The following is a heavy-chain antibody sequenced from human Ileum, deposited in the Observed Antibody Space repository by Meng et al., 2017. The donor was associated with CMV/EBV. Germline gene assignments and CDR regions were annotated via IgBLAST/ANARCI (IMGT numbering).Heavy chain of an antibody. CDR1: GFTFNDYY. CDR3: AREDLNAFDI. J-gene: IGHJ3*02. V-gene: IGHV3-11*04. Sequence: GESLKISCAASGFTFNDYYMSWIRQAPGKGLEWVSYISSSGSTIYYADSVKGRFTISRDNAKNSLYLQMNSLRAEDTAVYYCAREDLNAFDIWGQGTMVTVSS. CDR2: ISSSGSTI.